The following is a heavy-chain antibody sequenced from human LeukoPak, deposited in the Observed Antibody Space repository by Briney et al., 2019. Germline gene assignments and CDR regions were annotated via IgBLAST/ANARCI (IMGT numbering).Heavy chain of an antibody. D-gene: IGHD3-10*01. CDR1: GFTFSDYY. CDR3: ARAGNYYGRHTNWFDP. V-gene: IGHV3-11*06. Sequence: GGSLRLSCVDSGFTFSDYYISWVHQAPGKGLEWFSSISSGTSYIYYADSVKGRFTISRDNAKNSLYLQMSSLRAEDTAVYYCARAGNYYGRHTNWFDPWGQGTLVTVSS. CDR2: ISSGTSYI. J-gene: IGHJ5*02.